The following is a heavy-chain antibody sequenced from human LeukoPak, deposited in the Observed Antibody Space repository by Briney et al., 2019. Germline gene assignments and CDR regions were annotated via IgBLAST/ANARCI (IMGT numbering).Heavy chain of an antibody. CDR3: AGASTYCSGGHCRLRFDY. D-gene: IGHD2-15*01. Sequence: GGSLRLSCEASGFTFSSYWMNWVRQAPGKGVEWVATMNEGGNERYYLDSVKGRFTISRDNAKNSLYLQVNSLRAEDTAVYSCAGASTYCSGGHCRLRFDYWGQGTLVTVSS. V-gene: IGHV3-7*03. CDR1: GFTFSSYW. J-gene: IGHJ4*02. CDR2: MNEGGNER.